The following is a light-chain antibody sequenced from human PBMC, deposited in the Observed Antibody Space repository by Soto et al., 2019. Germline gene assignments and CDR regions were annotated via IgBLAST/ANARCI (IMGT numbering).Light chain of an antibody. CDR2: AAS. Sequence: DLPMTQSPSSLSASVGDRVTITCRASQGISNALAWYKQRPGKVPNILMYAASTLQSGVPSRFSGSGSGTDFTLTIRSLQPEEVATYYCQKYDSAPTFGQGTKMDIK. CDR3: QKYDSAPT. J-gene: IGKJ1*01. V-gene: IGKV1-27*01. CDR1: QGISNA.